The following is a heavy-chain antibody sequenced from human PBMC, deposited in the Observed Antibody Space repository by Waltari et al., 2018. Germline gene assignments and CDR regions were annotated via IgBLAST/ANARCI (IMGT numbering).Heavy chain of an antibody. CDR1: GFTFSSYA. CDR3: ARGSDYGDSFDY. CDR2: ISYDGSNK. Sequence: QVQLVESGGGVVQPGRSLRLSCAASGFTFSSYAMHWVRQAPGKGLEWVAVISYDGSNKYYADSVKGRFTISRDNSKNTLYLQMNSLRAEDTAVYYCARGSDYGDSFDYWGQGTLVTVSS. J-gene: IGHJ4*02. D-gene: IGHD4-17*01. V-gene: IGHV3-30-3*01.